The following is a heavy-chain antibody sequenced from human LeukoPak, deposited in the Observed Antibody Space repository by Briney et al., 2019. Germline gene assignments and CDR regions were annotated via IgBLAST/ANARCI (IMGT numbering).Heavy chain of an antibody. D-gene: IGHD6-13*01. V-gene: IGHV5-51*01. CDR3: ARTVRYTSSWWDAFDI. CDR1: GYSFTTYW. Sequence: GESLKISCKGSGYSFTTYWIGWVRQMPGKGLEWMGITHPTDSDIRYSPSFQGQVTISAVKSINTAYLQWSSLKASDTAMYYCARTVRYTSSWWDAFDIWGQGTMVTVSS. CDR2: THPTDSDI. J-gene: IGHJ3*02.